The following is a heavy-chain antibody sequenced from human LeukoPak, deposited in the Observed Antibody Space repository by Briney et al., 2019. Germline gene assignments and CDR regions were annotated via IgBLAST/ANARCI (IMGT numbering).Heavy chain of an antibody. D-gene: IGHD1/OR15-1a*01. Sequence: GGSLRLSCAASGLTFRNYAMNWVRQAPGKGLEWVSSISGSGGGTFYADSVKGRFTISRDNSKKTVYLQMQSLRVEDTAVYVKSNNLGGDYWGQGTLVTVSS. CDR1: GLTFRNYA. CDR2: ISGSGGGT. V-gene: IGHV3-23*01. CDR3: SNNLGGDY. J-gene: IGHJ4*02.